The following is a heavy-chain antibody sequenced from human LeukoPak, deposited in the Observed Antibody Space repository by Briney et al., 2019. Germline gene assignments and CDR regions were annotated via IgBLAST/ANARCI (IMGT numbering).Heavy chain of an antibody. CDR1: GGTFSSYA. V-gene: IGHV1-69*13. CDR3: ASSVPAVRYYFDY. J-gene: IGHJ4*02. D-gene: IGHD2-2*01. CDR2: IIPIFGTA. Sequence: SVKVSCKASGGTFSSYAISWVRQAPGQGLEWMGGIIPIFGTANYAQKFQGRVTITADESTSTAYMELSSLRSEDTAVYYCASSVPAVRYYFDYWGQGTLVTVSS.